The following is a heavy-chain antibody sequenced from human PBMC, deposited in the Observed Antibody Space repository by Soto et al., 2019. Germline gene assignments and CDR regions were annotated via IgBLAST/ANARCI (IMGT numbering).Heavy chain of an antibody. V-gene: IGHV3-23*01. J-gene: IGHJ4*02. CDR3: RGRYLQWLAYFDY. D-gene: IGHD6-19*01. CDR2: ISGSGGST. Sequence: HPGGSLRLSCAASGFTFSSYAMSWVRQAPGKGLEWVSAISGSGGSTYYADSVKGRFTISRDNSKNTLYLQMNSLRAEDTAVYYCRGRYLQWLAYFDYWGQGTLVTVSS. CDR1: GFTFSSYA.